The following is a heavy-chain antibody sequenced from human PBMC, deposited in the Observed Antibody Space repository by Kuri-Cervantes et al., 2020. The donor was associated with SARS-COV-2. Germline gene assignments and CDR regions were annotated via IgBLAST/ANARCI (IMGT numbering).Heavy chain of an antibody. CDR3: AKELLDFWSGSFDY. D-gene: IGHD3-3*01. J-gene: IGHJ4*02. V-gene: IGHV3-30*02. CDR1: GFTFSSYG. Sequence: GESLKISCAASGFTFSSYGMHWVRQAPGKGLEWVAFIRYDGSNKYYADSVKGRFTISRDNSKNTLYLQMNSLRAEDTAAYYCAKELLDFWSGSFDYWGQGTLVTVSS. CDR2: IRYDGSNK.